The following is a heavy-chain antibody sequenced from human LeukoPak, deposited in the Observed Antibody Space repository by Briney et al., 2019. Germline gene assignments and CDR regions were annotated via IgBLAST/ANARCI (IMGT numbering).Heavy chain of an antibody. D-gene: IGHD3-9*01. CDR3: AKDEVLRYFDWLLPGEFDY. Sequence: GGSLRLSCAASGFTFSSYAMSWVRQAPGKGLEWVSAISGSGGSTYYADSVKGRFTISRDNSKNTLYLQMNSLRAEDTAVYYCAKDEVLRYFDWLLPGEFDYWGQGTLVTVSS. V-gene: IGHV3-23*01. CDR1: GFTFSSYA. CDR2: ISGSGGST. J-gene: IGHJ4*02.